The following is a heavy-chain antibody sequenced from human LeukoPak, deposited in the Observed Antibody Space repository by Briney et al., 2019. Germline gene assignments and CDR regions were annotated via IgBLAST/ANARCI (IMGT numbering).Heavy chain of an antibody. D-gene: IGHD6-6*01. CDR1: GFTVSSNY. Sequence: GGSLRLSCAASGFTVSSNYMSWVRQAPGKGLEWVSIIYSGGSTFYADSVKGRFTISRDNSKNTLYLQMNSLRAEDTAVYYCARAPREGQLGLKTERDYYYYYMDVWGKGTTVTVSS. V-gene: IGHV3-53*01. J-gene: IGHJ6*03. CDR2: IYSGGST. CDR3: ARAPREGQLGLKTERDYYYYYMDV.